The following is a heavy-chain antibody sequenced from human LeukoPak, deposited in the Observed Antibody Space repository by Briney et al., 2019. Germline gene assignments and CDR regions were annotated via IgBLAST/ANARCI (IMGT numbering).Heavy chain of an antibody. CDR3: ARRYSSGWWIDY. J-gene: IGHJ4*02. CDR1: GFTLSSYG. D-gene: IGHD6-19*01. CDR2: IYSGGST. Sequence: GGSLRLSCTASGFTLSSYGMHWVRQAPGKGLEWVSVIYSGGSTYYADSVKGRFTISRDNSKNTLYLQMNTLRAEDTAVYYCARRYSSGWWIDYWGQGTLVTVSS. V-gene: IGHV3-53*01.